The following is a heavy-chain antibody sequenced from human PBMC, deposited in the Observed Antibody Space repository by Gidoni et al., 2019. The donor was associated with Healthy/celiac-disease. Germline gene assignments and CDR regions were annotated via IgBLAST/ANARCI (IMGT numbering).Heavy chain of an antibody. J-gene: IGHJ4*02. D-gene: IGHD2-2*01. V-gene: IGHV3-23*01. CDR2: ISGSCSST. Sequence: ELQLLESGRGLVQPGGSLRASWAASGFTFSSYAMCWVRLAPGEGLGWVSAISGSCSSTYYAIPGKGRFTISRDNSKNTLYLQMNSLRAEDTAVYYCALLRVPAANTVHDYWGQGTLVTVSS. CDR1: GFTFSSYA. CDR3: ALLRVPAANTVHDY.